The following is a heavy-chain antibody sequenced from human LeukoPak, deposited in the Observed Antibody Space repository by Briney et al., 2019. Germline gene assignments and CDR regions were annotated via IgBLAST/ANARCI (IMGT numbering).Heavy chain of an antibody. J-gene: IGHJ4*02. D-gene: IGHD3-10*01. CDR2: IYSSGDT. CDR3: ARDVGSGGGTFPTYHFDF. CDR1: GGSISSYY. Sequence: SETLSLTCTVSGGSISSYYWDWIRQPAGKGLEWIGRIYSSGDTNYSPSLKSRVTMSVDTSKNQFSLRLSSLTAADTAVYYCARDVGSGGGTFPTYHFDFWGQGTLVTVSS. V-gene: IGHV4-4*07.